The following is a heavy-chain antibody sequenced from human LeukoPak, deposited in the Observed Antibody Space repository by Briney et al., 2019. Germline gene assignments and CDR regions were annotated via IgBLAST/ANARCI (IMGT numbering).Heavy chain of an antibody. V-gene: IGHV5-51*01. D-gene: IGHD5-18*01. CDR3: AMNGAMAKDYFDY. J-gene: IGHJ4*02. CDR2: IYPGDSDT. CDR1: GYSFTRFW. Sequence: PGESLKISCKGSGYSFTRFWIAWVRQMPGKGLEWMGIIYPGDSDTRYSPSFQGQVTISADKSTNTAYLQWSSLKASDTAMYYCAMNGAMAKDYFDYWGQGTLVTVSS.